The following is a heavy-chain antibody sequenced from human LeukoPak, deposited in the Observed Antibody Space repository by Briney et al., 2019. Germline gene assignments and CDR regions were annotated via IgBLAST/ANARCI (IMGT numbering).Heavy chain of an antibody. CDR1: GFPFSSYA. J-gene: IGHJ4*02. D-gene: IGHD2-2*02. CDR3: AKSRSSSSASCYNY. CDR2: ISGSGAST. V-gene: IGHV3-23*01. Sequence: PGGSLRLSCAASGFPFSSYAMNWVRQAPGKGLEWVLAISGSGASTYYADSVKDRFTLSRDDSKNTLYLQMNSLRAEDTAVYYCAKSRSSSSASCYNYWGQGTLVTVSS.